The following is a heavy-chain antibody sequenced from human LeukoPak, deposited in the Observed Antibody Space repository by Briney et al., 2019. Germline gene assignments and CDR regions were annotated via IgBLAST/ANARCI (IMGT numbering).Heavy chain of an antibody. Sequence: GGSLRLSCAASGFTLNNYSMNWVRQAPGKGLEWVSYISTSSSTRYYADSVKGRFTISRDNAMNSLYLQMYSLRAEDTAVYYCARTRDPPTYYYFYMDVWGKGTTVTVSS. CDR2: ISTSSSTR. D-gene: IGHD1-1*01. CDR3: ARTRDPPTYYYFYMDV. J-gene: IGHJ6*03. V-gene: IGHV3-48*04. CDR1: GFTLNNYS.